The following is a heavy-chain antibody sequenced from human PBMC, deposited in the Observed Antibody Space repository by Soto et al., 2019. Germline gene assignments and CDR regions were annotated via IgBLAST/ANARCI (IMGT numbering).Heavy chain of an antibody. CDR2: ISYDGSNK. Sequence: GGSLRLSCAASGFTFSSYGMHWVRQAPGKGLEWVAVISYDGSNKYYADSVKGRFTISRDNSKNTLYLQMNSLRAEDTAVYYCARDLTGGGNTPFDYWGQGTLVNVSS. D-gene: IGHD2-15*01. CDR3: ARDLTGGGNTPFDY. J-gene: IGHJ4*02. CDR1: GFTFSSYG. V-gene: IGHV3-30*03.